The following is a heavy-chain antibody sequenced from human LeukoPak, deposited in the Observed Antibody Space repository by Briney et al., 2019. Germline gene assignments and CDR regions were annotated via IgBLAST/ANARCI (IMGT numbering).Heavy chain of an antibody. D-gene: IGHD4-17*01. CDR3: ARDRGDTFDP. J-gene: IGHJ5*02. V-gene: IGHV3-7*03. CDR2: INEDGSEK. CDR1: GFTFSTYW. Sequence: GGSLRLSCAASGFTFSTYWMSWVRQAPGKGLEWVANINEDGSEKYYVDSVKGRFTISRDNAKNFLYLQMNSLRAEDTAVYYCARDRGDTFDPWGQGTLVTVSS.